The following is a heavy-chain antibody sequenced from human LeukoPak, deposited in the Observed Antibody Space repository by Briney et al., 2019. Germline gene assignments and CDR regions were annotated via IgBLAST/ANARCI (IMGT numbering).Heavy chain of an antibody. D-gene: IGHD6-19*01. Sequence: SQTLSLTCAISGGSVSSNSAAWNWIRQSPSRGLEWLGRTYYRSKWYNDYAVSVKSRITINPDTSKNQFSLQLNSVTPEDTAVYYCARTITVAGIGTNWFDPWGQGTLVTVSS. V-gene: IGHV6-1*01. J-gene: IGHJ5*02. CDR1: GGSVSSNSAA. CDR2: TYYRSKWYN. CDR3: ARTITVAGIGTNWFDP.